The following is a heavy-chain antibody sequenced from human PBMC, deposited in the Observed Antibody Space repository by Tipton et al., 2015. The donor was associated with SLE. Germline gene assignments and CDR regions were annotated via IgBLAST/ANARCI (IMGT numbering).Heavy chain of an antibody. J-gene: IGHJ4*02. CDR1: GYSISTGFY. CDR3: ATSPLTV. V-gene: IGHV4-38-2*02. CDR2: VSPSGDT. Sequence: TLSLTCTVSGYSISTGFYWGWIRQPPGKGLDWIGHVSPSGDTNYNPSLESRVTISRDTPNNQFSLKLSSVTAADTAVYYCATSPLTVWGQGTLVTVSS.